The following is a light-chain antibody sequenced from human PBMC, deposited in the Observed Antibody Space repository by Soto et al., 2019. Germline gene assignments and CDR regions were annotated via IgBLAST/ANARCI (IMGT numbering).Light chain of an antibody. V-gene: IGLV2-14*01. Sequence: QSMLTQPASVSGSPGQSITISCTGTSSDVGGYDFVSWYQHHPGKAPKLIIYEVRTRPSGVSDRFSGSKSGNTASLTISGLQAEDEADYYCSSYTSDWGVFGTGTRSPS. CDR2: EVR. CDR1: SSDVGGYDF. J-gene: IGLJ1*01. CDR3: SSYTSDWGV.